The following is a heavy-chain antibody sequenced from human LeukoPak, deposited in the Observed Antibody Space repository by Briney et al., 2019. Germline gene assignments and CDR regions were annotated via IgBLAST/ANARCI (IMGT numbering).Heavy chain of an antibody. J-gene: IGHJ3*02. CDR1: AFTFNIYA. D-gene: IGHD1-26*01. CDR2: ISYDGSDK. V-gene: IGHV3-30*04. CDR3: ARAIYLEWELLGSIAFDI. Sequence: GGSLRLSCAASAFTFNIYAMHWVRQAPGKGLEWVAVISYDGSDKYYADSVKGRFTISRDNSNNTLYLQMNSLRVEDTAVYYCARAIYLEWELLGSIAFDIWGQGTMVTVSS.